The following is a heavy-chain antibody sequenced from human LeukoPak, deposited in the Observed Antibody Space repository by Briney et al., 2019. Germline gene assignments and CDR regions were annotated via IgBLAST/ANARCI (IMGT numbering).Heavy chain of an antibody. J-gene: IGHJ3*02. CDR3: ARAPKGARAFDI. CDR2: TFTGGGAI. Sequence: GGSLTLSCAAFGFSLRDYDISWIRQAPGKGLEWVSHTFTGGGAIYHADSVKGRFTIPRDNAKNSLSLQLNNLRAEDTALYFCARAPKGARAFDIWGQGTMVTVSS. CDR1: GFSLRDYD. V-gene: IGHV3-11*01.